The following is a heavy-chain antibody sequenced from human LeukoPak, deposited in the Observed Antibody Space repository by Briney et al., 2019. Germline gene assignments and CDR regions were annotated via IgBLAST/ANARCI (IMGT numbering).Heavy chain of an antibody. CDR3: ARDHDSSGYYDWFDP. Sequence: SETLSLTCTVSGGSISSHYWSWIRQPPGKGLERIGYIYYSGSTNYNPSLKSRVTISVDTSKNQFSLKLSSVTAADTAVYYCARDHDSSGYYDWFDPWGQGTLVTVSS. CDR2: IYYSGST. V-gene: IGHV4-59*11. CDR1: GGSISSHY. D-gene: IGHD3-22*01. J-gene: IGHJ5*02.